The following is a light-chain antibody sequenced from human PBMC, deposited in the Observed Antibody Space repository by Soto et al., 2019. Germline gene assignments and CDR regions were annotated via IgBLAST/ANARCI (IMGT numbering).Light chain of an antibody. CDR3: CSYAGSHTYV. Sequence: QSVLTQPRSVSGSPGQSVTISCTGTSSDVGGHNYVSWYQQHPGKAPKLMISSVSKRPSGVPDRFSGSKSGNTASLTISGLQAEDEADYYCCSYAGSHTYVFGTGTKVIV. CDR2: SVS. CDR1: SSDVGGHNY. J-gene: IGLJ1*01. V-gene: IGLV2-11*01.